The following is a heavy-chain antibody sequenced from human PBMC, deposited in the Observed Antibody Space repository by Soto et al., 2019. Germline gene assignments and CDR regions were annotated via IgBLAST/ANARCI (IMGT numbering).Heavy chain of an antibody. CDR2: IYYSGST. CDR3: ARDPLGP. J-gene: IGHJ5*01. CDR1: GGSISSYY. D-gene: IGHD3-16*01. V-gene: IGHV4-59*01. Sequence: SETLSLTCTVSGGSISSYYWSWIRQPPGKGLEWVGYIYYSGSTNYNPSLKSRVTISVDTSKNQFSLKLSSVTAADTAVYYCARDPLGPWGQGTLVTV.